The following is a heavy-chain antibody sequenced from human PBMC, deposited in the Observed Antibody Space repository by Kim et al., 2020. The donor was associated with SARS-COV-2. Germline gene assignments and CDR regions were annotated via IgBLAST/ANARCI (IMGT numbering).Heavy chain of an antibody. V-gene: IGHV4-59*01. D-gene: IGHD5-12*01. CDR2: IYYSGST. CDR1: GGSISSYY. Sequence: SETLSLTCTVSGGSISSYYWSWIRQPPGKGLEWIGYIYYSGSTNYNPSLKSRVTISVDTSKNQFSLKLSSVTAADTAVYYCARDLSGTRHFDYWGQGTLVTVSS. J-gene: IGHJ4*02. CDR3: ARDLSGTRHFDY.